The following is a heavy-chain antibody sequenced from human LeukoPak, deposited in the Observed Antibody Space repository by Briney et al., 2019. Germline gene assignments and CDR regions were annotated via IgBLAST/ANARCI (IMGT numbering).Heavy chain of an antibody. V-gene: IGHV4-59*01. CDR2: IHYSGST. D-gene: IGHD6-19*01. Sequence: PSDTLSLTCTVSGGSIGSYYWNWIRQAPGKGLEWIGYIHYSGSTNHNSSLKSRVTISVDTSKNQYSLKLSSVTAADTAVYYCARDGVAGGFDYWGQGTLVSVSS. CDR1: GGSIGSYY. J-gene: IGHJ4*02. CDR3: ARDGVAGGFDY.